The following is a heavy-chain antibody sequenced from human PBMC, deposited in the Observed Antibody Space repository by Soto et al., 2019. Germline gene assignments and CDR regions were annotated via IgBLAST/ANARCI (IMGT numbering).Heavy chain of an antibody. CDR2: IYYRGST. D-gene: IGHD3-16*01. V-gene: IGHV4-39*07. J-gene: IGHJ4*02. Sequence: SETLSLTCTVSGGSISSSSYYWGWIRQPPGKGLEWIGSIYYRGSTYYNPSLKSRVTISVDTSKNQFSQKMSSVTAADTAVYYCASLSGGLLGYYFDYWGQGTLVTVSS. CDR3: ASLSGGLLGYYFDY. CDR1: GGSISSSSYY.